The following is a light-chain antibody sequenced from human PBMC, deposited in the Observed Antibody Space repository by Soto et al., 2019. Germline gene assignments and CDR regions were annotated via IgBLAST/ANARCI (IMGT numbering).Light chain of an antibody. J-gene: IGLJ1*01. V-gene: IGLV4-60*02. CDR1: SGHSTYI. CDR3: ETWDTNTRV. Sequence: QPVLAQSSSASASLGSSVRLTCTLSSGHSTYIIAWHQQQPGKAPRYLMNLEGSGSYNKGSGVPDRFSGSSSGADRYLTISNLQFEDEADYYCETWDTNTRVFGTGTKLTVL. CDR2: LEGSGSY.